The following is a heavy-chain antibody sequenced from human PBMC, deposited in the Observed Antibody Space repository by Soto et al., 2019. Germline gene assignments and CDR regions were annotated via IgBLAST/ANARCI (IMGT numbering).Heavy chain of an antibody. J-gene: IGHJ4*02. CDR3: ARDPRDGYNYAYFDY. Sequence: SETLSLTCAVSGYSISSGYYWGWIRQPPGKGLEWIGSIYHSGSTYYNPSLKSRVTISVDTSKNQFSLKLSSVTAADTAVYYCARDPRDGYNYAYFDYWDQGTLVTVSS. CDR2: IYHSGST. V-gene: IGHV4-38-2*02. CDR1: GYSISSGYY. D-gene: IGHD5-12*01.